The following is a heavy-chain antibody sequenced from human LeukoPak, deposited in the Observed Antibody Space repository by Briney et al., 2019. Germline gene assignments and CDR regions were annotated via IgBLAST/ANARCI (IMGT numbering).Heavy chain of an antibody. CDR1: GGTFSSYA. Sequence: SVKVSCKASGGTFSSYAISWVRQAPGQGLEWMGGIIPIFGTANYAQKFQGRVTITADESTSTAYMELSSLRSEDTAVYYCASSHYGGNYWYFDLWAVAPWSLSPQ. CDR2: IIPIFGTA. CDR3: ASSHYGGNYWYFDL. V-gene: IGHV1-69*13. D-gene: IGHD4-23*01. J-gene: IGHJ2*01.